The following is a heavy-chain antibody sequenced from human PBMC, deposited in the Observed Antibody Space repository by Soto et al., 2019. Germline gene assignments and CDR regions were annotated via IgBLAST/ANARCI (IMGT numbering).Heavy chain of an antibody. D-gene: IGHD3-3*01. CDR2: MNPNSGNT. Sequence: ASVKVSCKASGYTFTSYDINWARQATGQGLEWMGWMNPNSGNTGYAQKFQGRVTMTRNTSISTAYMELSSLRSEDTAVYYCARGSITIFGVVIDVWGQGALVTVSS. CDR1: GYTFTSYD. V-gene: IGHV1-8*01. CDR3: ARGSITIFGVVIDV. J-gene: IGHJ4*02.